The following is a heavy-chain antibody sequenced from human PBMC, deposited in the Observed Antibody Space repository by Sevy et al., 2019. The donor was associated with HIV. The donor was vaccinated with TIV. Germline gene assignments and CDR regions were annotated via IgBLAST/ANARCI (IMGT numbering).Heavy chain of an antibody. V-gene: IGHV3-15*01. CDR1: GITFSDAW. J-gene: IGHJ4*02. D-gene: IGHD1-26*01. CDR3: IRDDKGSLRF. Sequence: GGSLRLSCVVSGITFSDAWMHWVRQAPGKGLEWVGRIKTKTDGGTTDYAAPVKGRFTISSEDSENTLYLQMSSLEAEDTAVYYCIRDDKGSLRFWGQGALVTVSS. CDR2: IKTKTDGGTT.